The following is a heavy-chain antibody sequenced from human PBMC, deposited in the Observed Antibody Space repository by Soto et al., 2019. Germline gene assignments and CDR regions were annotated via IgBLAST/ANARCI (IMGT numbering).Heavy chain of an antibody. J-gene: IGHJ4*02. Sequence: QVQLQESGPGLVKPSETLSLTCTVSGGSISSYYWSWIRQHPGKGLEWIGYIYYSGSTNYNPSLKSRVTISVDTSKNQCSLTLSSVTAADTAVYYCARAEGIAVAGNYFDYWGQGTLVTVSS. D-gene: IGHD6-19*01. CDR1: GGSISSYY. CDR2: IYYSGST. V-gene: IGHV4-59*01. CDR3: ARAEGIAVAGNYFDY.